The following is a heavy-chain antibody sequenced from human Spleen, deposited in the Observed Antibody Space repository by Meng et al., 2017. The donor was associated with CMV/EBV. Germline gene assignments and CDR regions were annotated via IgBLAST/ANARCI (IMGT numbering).Heavy chain of an antibody. CDR3: ARHLEWLLDFDY. J-gene: IGHJ4*02. V-gene: IGHV4-39*01. CDR2: IYYSGSP. D-gene: IGHD3-3*01. Sequence: VSGVSISSSSYSCGLIRQPPGKGLEWIGSIYYSGSPYYNPSLKSRVTISVDTSKNQFSLKLSSMTAADTAVYYCARHLEWLLDFDYWGQGTLVTVSS. CDR1: GVSISSSSYS.